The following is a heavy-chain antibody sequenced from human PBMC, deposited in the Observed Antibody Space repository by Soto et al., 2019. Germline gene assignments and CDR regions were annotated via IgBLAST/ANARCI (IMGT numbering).Heavy chain of an antibody. D-gene: IGHD3-3*01. CDR1: EFTFSSYS. CDR2: VNGGGDIT. Sequence: EVQLLESGGGLVQPGGSLRLSCAASEFTFSSYSMIWVRQAPGKGLEWVSGVNGGGDITYYAESVKGRFTISRDNSKNPLYLQLNSLSAADTAVFYCARGHFGLTMNVRDQGTTITVSS. CDR3: ARGHFGLTMNV. V-gene: IGHV3-23*01. J-gene: IGHJ6*02.